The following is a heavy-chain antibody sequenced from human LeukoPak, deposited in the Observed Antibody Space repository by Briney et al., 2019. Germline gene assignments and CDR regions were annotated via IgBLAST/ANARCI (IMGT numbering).Heavy chain of an antibody. V-gene: IGHV3-48*01. J-gene: IGHJ4*02. D-gene: IGHD5-24*01. CDR2: ISSSASII. Sequence: GGSLTLSCTTSGFTFGGYSMNWVRQAPGKGLEWVSYISSSASIIYYADSVRGRFTISRDNSKNTLYLQMNSLRAEDTAVYYCAKGKRREMATFFDYWGQGTLVTVSS. CDR1: GFTFGGYS. CDR3: AKGKRREMATFFDY.